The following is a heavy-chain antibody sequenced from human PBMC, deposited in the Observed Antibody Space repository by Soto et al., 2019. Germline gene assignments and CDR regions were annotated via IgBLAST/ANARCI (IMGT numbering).Heavy chain of an antibody. CDR2: TTPIFETP. CDR1: GVSFRSYT. J-gene: IGHJ4*01. D-gene: IGHD5-18*01. Sequence: QVHLVQSGAEVKKPGSSVKVSCKASGVSFRSYTINWVRQAPGQGLEWMGGTTPIFETPRYAPNFQGRVTITADESTSTAYLELSSLKSEDTAMYYCTSQEHSFVYMYDYWGQGTLVTVSS. CDR3: TSQEHSFVYMYDY. V-gene: IGHV1-69*01.